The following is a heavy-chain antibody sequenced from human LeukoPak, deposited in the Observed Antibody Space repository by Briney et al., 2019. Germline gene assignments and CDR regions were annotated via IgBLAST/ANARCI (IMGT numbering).Heavy chain of an antibody. V-gene: IGHV4-39*01. CDR3: ARRVYRGRYCSGGSCYSEPGGPNWFDP. J-gene: IGHJ5*02. Sequence: SETLSLTCTVSGGSISSSSYYWGWIRQPPGKGLEWIGSIYYSGSTYYNPSLKSRVTISVDTSKNQFSLKLSSVTAADTAVYYCARRVYRGRYCSGGSCYSEPGGPNWFDPWGQGILVTVSS. D-gene: IGHD2-15*01. CDR2: IYYSGST. CDR1: GGSISSSSYY.